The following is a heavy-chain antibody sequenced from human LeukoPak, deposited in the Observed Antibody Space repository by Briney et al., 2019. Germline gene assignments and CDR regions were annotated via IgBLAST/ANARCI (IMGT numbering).Heavy chain of an antibody. J-gene: IGHJ4*02. D-gene: IGHD4-17*01. CDR3: ARHGGDYTFDY. V-gene: IGHV4-59*08. CDR1: GGSISSYY. CDR2: MDYSGNP. Sequence: PSETLSLTCTVSGGSISSYYWSWVRQPQGKGLEWIGYMDYSGNPNYNPSLKSRVSISVDTSKNQFSLKLRSVTAADTAVYYCARHGGDYTFDYWGQGTLVTVSS.